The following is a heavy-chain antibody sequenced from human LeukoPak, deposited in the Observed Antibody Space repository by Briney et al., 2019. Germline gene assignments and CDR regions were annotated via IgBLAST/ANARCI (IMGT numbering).Heavy chain of an antibody. CDR2: IIPILGIA. Sequence: SVKVSCKASGGTFSSYAIGWVRQAPGQGLEWMGRIIPILGIANYAQKFQGRVTITADKSTSTAYMELSSLRTDDTAVYYCERFCSSSTCDFTWGQGTLVTVSS. CDR1: GGTFSSYA. V-gene: IGHV1-69*04. CDR3: ERFCSSSTCDFT. D-gene: IGHD2-2*01. J-gene: IGHJ5*02.